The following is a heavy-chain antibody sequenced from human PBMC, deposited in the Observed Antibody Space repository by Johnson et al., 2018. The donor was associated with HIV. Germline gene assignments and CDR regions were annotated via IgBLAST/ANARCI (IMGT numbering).Heavy chain of an antibody. V-gene: IGHV3-30*18. Sequence: QVQLVESGGGVVQPGRSLRLSCAASGFTFSSYGMHWVRQAPGKGLEWVAVISYDGSNKYSADSVKCRFTISTDNSKNTLYLQMHSLRVEDTAVYYCAKGRNTYGADGFDIWGQGTMVTVSS. CDR2: ISYDGSNK. CDR1: GFTFSSYG. CDR3: AKGRNTYGADGFDI. D-gene: IGHD4/OR15-4a*01. J-gene: IGHJ3*02.